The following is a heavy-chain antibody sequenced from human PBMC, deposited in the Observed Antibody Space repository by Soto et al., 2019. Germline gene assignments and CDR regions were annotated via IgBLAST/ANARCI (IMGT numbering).Heavy chain of an antibody. D-gene: IGHD6-19*01. CDR1: GFTFSSYA. CDR2: ISYDGSNK. CDR3: ESTGWYFPARYFDY. Sequence: PWGSLRLSCAASGFTFSSYAMHWVRQAPGKGLEWVAVISYDGSNKYYADSVKGRFTISRDNSKNTLYLQMNSLRAEDTAVYYCESTGWYFPARYFDYWGQGTLVTVSS. J-gene: IGHJ4*02. V-gene: IGHV3-30-3*01.